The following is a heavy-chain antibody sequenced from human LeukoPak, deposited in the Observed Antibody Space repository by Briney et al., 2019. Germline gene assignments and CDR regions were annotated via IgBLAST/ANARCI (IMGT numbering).Heavy chain of an antibody. CDR1: GFTFSSYA. D-gene: IGHD3-9*01. CDR2: ISYDGSNK. CDR3: AKGNYLYFDPIFDY. V-gene: IGHV3-30*04. J-gene: IGHJ4*02. Sequence: GGSLRLSCAASGFTFSSYAMHWVRQAPGKGLEWVAVISYDGSNKYYADSVKGRFTISRDNSKNTLYLQMNSLRAEDTAVYYCAKGNYLYFDPIFDYWGQGTLVTVSS.